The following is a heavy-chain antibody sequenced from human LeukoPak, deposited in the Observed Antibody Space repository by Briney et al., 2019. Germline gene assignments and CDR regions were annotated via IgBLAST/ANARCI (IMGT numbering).Heavy chain of an antibody. D-gene: IGHD3-10*01. V-gene: IGHV3-23*01. CDR1: GFTFRNYA. Sequence: GGSLRLSCAASGFTFRNYAMGWVRQAPGKGLEWVSSISVSGGSTYYADSVKGRFTISSESSGNTLYLQMHNLRAEDTAVYYCAKGVRLWFAFYFDYWGQGTLVTVSS. CDR3: AKGVRLWFAFYFDY. J-gene: IGHJ4*02. CDR2: ISVSGGST.